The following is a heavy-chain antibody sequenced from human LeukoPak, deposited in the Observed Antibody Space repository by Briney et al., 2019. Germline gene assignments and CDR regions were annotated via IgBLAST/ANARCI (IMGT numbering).Heavy chain of an antibody. V-gene: IGHV3-9*01. D-gene: IGHD3-9*01. CDR2: ITWNSGSI. CDR1: GFTFDDYA. J-gene: IGHJ6*03. Sequence: GGSLRLSCAASGFTFDDYAMPWVRQPPGKGLEWFSGITWNSGSIGYADSVKGRFTISRDNAKHSLYLQMNSLRAEDTALYYCAKSYDILSPYYYYYYMDVWGKGTTVTVSS. CDR3: AKSYDILSPYYYYYYMDV.